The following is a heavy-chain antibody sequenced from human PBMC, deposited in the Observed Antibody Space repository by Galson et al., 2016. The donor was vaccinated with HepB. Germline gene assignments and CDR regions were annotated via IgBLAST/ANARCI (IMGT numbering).Heavy chain of an antibody. D-gene: IGHD2-15*01. CDR3: AGLRVVAAGYNWFDP. J-gene: IGHJ5*02. Sequence: PALVKPTQTLTLTCTFSGFSLSAFGMFVSWIRQPPGKALEWLAAINWDGDEYYSTSLKTRLTISKDTSKNQVVLTMTNMGPADTATYYCAGLRVVAAGYNWFDPWGQGTLVTVSS. V-gene: IGHV2-70*01. CDR1: GFSLSAFGMF. CDR2: INWDGDE.